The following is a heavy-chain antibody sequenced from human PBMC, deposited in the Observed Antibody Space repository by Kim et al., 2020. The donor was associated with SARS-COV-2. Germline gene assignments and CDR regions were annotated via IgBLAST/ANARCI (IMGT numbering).Heavy chain of an antibody. V-gene: IGHV4-34*01. CDR2: INHSGST. Sequence: SETLSLTCAVYGGSFSGYYWSWIRQPPGKGLEWIGEINHSGSTNYNPSLKSRVTISVNTSKNQFSLKLSSVTAADTAVYYCARATRITIFGVVITGDYYYCMDVWGKGTTVTVSS. CDR3: ARATRITIFGVVITGDYYYCMDV. J-gene: IGHJ6*03. CDR1: GGSFSGYY. D-gene: IGHD3-3*01.